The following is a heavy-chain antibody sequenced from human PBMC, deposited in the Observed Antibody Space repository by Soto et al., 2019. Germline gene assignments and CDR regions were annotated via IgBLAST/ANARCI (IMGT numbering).Heavy chain of an antibody. CDR1: GFTFSSYA. Sequence: PGGSLRLSCAASGFTFSSYAMSWVRQAPGKGLEWVSAISGSGGSTYYADSVKGRFTISRDNSKNTLYLQMNSLRAEDTAVYYYAKMLERLRYFDWSQAPVDYWGQGTLVTVSS. J-gene: IGHJ4*02. V-gene: IGHV3-23*01. CDR2: ISGSGGST. D-gene: IGHD3-9*01. CDR3: AKMLERLRYFDWSQAPVDY.